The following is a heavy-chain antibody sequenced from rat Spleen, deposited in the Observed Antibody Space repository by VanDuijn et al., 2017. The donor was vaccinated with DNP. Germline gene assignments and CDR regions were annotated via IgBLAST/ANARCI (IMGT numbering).Heavy chain of an antibody. V-gene: IGHV5-20*01. J-gene: IGHJ2*01. CDR1: GFTFSDHY. CDR3: TTADY. CDR2: IRYDGGNT. Sequence: EVQLVESGGGLVQPGRSLKLSCVASGFTFSDHYMAWVRQAPTKGLEWVAYIRYDGGNTYYGDSVKGRFTISRDNAKSTLYLQMNSLKSEDTATYYCTTADYWGQGVMVTVSS.